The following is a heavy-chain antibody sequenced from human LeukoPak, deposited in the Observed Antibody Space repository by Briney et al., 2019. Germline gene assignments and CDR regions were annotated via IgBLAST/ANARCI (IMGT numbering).Heavy chain of an antibody. CDR2: IYSTGRS. Sequence: SETLSLTCTVSGGSISNYFWSWVRQPAGKGLEWIGRIYSTGRSDYNPSLKSRITMSVDTSKNQFSLKLSSVTAADTAVYYCARLTGYSSESWFDPWGQGTLVTVSS. CDR3: ARLTGYSSESWFDP. CDR1: GGSISNYF. J-gene: IGHJ5*02. V-gene: IGHV4-4*07. D-gene: IGHD3-9*01.